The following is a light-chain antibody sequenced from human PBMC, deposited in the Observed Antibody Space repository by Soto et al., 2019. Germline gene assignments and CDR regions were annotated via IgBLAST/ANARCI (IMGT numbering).Light chain of an antibody. V-gene: IGKV3-15*01. CDR1: QSVSSN. J-gene: IGKJ2*01. Sequence: EIVMTQSPATLSVSPGERATVSCRASQSVSSNLAWYQQKPGQAPRLLIYGASTRATGIPARFSGSGSGTAFTLAIGSLQCEDFAVYYCQQYNIWPRTFGQGTKLEIK. CDR2: GAS. CDR3: QQYNIWPRT.